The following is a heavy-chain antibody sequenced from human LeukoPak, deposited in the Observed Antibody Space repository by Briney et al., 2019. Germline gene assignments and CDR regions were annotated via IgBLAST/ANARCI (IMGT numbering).Heavy chain of an antibody. V-gene: IGHV3-33*01. CDR1: GFTFNTYG. J-gene: IGHJ5*02. CDR2: IWYDGSTD. CDR3: ARNYYDSSGSNCFDP. D-gene: IGHD3-22*01. Sequence: GGSLRLSCAASGFTFNTYGMHWVRQAPGKGLEWVADIWYDGSTDRYADSVKGRFIISRDNSKSTLYLQMKSLRAEDTAVYYCARNYYDSSGSNCFDPWGQGTLVTVSS.